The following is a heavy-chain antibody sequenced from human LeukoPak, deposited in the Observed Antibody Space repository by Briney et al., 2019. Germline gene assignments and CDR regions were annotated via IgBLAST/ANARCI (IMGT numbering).Heavy chain of an antibody. D-gene: IGHD5-12*01. CDR2: ISTSGTTI. Sequence: GGSLRLSCAASGSTFSDYYMSWIRQAPGKGLEWLLYISTSGTTIFYADSVKGRFTISRDNAKNSLYLQMNSLRAEDTALYYCARDSRGAFDIWGQGTMVTVSS. J-gene: IGHJ3*02. CDR3: ARDSRGAFDI. V-gene: IGHV3-11*01. CDR1: GSTFSDYY.